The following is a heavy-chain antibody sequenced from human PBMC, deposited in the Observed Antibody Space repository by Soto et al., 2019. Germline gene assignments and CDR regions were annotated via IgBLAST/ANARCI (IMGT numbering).Heavy chain of an antibody. J-gene: IGHJ3*01. CDR3: ARVQNDFWSGNAVGAFAV. D-gene: IGHD3-3*01. CDR2: ISSSGSTI. Sequence: GGSLRLSCAASGFTFSDYYMSWIRQAPGKGLEWVSYISSSGSTIYYADSVKGRFTISRDNAKNSLYLQMNSLRAEDTAVYYCARVQNDFWSGNAVGAFAVWGQGTMVTVSS. V-gene: IGHV3-11*01. CDR1: GFTFSDYY.